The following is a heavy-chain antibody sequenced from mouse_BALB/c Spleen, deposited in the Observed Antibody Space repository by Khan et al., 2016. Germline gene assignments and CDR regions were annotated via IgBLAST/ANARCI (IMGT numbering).Heavy chain of an antibody. CDR2: IWTGGST. V-gene: IGHV2-2*02. Sequence: QFQLVQSGPGLVQPSQSLSITCTVSGFSLTTYGVHWVRQSPGKGLEWLGVIWTGGSTDYNAAFISRLSISKDNSKSQVFFNMNSLQDNATAIYYLASLWLRRGDPYWGQGTLVTVSA. CDR1: GFSLTTYG. D-gene: IGHD2-2*01. CDR3: ASLWLRRGDPY. J-gene: IGHJ3*01.